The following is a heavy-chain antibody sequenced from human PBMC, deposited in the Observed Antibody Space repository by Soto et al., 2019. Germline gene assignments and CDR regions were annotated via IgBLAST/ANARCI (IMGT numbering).Heavy chain of an antibody. CDR1: GFSLSNIGAG. Sequence: QITVKESSPTLVKPTQTLTLTCTFSGFSLSNIGAGVGWIRQPPGKALEWLALIYWGDDKRYNSSLKTRLTITKDTSKSQVVLTVANMDPADTGTYYCAYLAYANGWQIIEYWGQGTLVTVSS. J-gene: IGHJ4*02. D-gene: IGHD2-2*01. V-gene: IGHV2-5*02. CDR2: IYWGDDK. CDR3: AYLAYANGWQIIEY.